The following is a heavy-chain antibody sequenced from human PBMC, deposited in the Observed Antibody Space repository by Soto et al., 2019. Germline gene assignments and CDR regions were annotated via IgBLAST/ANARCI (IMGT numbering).Heavy chain of an antibody. Sequence: QVQLVQSGAEVKKPGASVKVSCKASGYTFTSYDINWVRQATGQGIEWMGWMNPNSGNTGYAQKFQGRVTMTRYTSISTAYMELSSLRSEDTAVYYCASAPILHYCSSTSCDAYNWFDPWGQRTLVTVSS. V-gene: IGHV1-8*01. CDR2: MNPNSGNT. D-gene: IGHD2-2*01. J-gene: IGHJ5*02. CDR1: GYTFTSYD. CDR3: ASAPILHYCSSTSCDAYNWFDP.